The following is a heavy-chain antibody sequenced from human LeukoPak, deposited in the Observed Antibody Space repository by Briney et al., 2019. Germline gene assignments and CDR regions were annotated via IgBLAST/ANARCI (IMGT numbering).Heavy chain of an antibody. D-gene: IGHD5-18*01. CDR2: INHNGST. J-gene: IGHJ4*02. CDR3: ARSRGYRKYYFDY. Sequence: PSETLSLTCAVYGGSFSGYYWSWIRQPPGKGLEWIGEINHNGSTNYNPSLTSRVTISVDTSKNQFSLKLSSVTAADTAVYYCARSRGYRKYYFDYWGQGTLVTVSS. V-gene: IGHV4-34*01. CDR1: GGSFSGYY.